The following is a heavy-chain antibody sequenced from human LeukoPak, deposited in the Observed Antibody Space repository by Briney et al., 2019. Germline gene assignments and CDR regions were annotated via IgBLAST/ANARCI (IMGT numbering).Heavy chain of an antibody. CDR3: ARGGYDDGGNYFDF. CDR1: GFTFSSYE. Sequence: PGGSLRPSCAASGFTFSSYEMNWVRQAPGKGLEWVSYISSSGSTIYYANSVKGRFTISRDNAKNSLYLQMNSLRAEDTAVYYCARGGYDDGGNYFDFWGQGTLVTVSS. D-gene: IGHD5-12*01. J-gene: IGHJ4*02. V-gene: IGHV3-48*03. CDR2: ISSSGSTI.